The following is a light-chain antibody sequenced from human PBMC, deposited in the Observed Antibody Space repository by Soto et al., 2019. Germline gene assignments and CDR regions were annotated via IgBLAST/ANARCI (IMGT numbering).Light chain of an antibody. CDR3: QMYVTAPET. Sequence: DIQMTQSPSSLSASVGDRLTIPCRASQDIGKSLAWYQQRPGKVPKPLIYAASTLHSGGPSRFSGGGSGTHFTLTISSLQPEDVATYYCQMYVTAPETFGQGTKLEIK. CDR1: QDIGKS. J-gene: IGKJ1*01. CDR2: AAS. V-gene: IGKV1-27*01.